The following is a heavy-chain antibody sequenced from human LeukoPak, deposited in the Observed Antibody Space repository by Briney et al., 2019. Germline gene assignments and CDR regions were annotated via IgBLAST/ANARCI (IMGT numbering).Heavy chain of an antibody. Sequence: PGGSLRLSCAASGFTFSSYSMNWVRRAPGKGLEWVSSISSSSSYIYYADSVKGRFTISRDNAKNSLYLQMNSLRAEDTAVYYCARCQGFGVYYYYYMDVWGKGTTVTVSS. CDR2: ISSSSSYI. J-gene: IGHJ6*03. D-gene: IGHD3-10*01. CDR1: GFTFSSYS. V-gene: IGHV3-21*01. CDR3: ARCQGFGVYYYYYMDV.